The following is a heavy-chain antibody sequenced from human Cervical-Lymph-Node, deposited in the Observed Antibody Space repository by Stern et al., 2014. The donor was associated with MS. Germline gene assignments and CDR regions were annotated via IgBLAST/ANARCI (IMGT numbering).Heavy chain of an antibody. CDR1: GFTFSRFS. V-gene: IGHV3-21*01. Sequence: VQLVQSGGGLVEPGGSLRLSCAASGFTFSRFSMNWVRQVPGKGLEWVSSIGQSTAYIYYGDSVKGRFSMSRDDAKNSLYLQMTSLRVDDTAVYYCARDIAGYWFDSWGQGTLVSVSS. CDR2: IGQSTAYI. CDR3: ARDIAGYWFDS. D-gene: IGHD2-15*01. J-gene: IGHJ5*01.